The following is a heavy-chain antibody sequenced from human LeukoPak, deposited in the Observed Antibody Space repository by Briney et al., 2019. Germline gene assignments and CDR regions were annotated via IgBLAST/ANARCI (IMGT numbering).Heavy chain of an antibody. Sequence: SETLSLTCTVSGGSISSYYWSWLRQPPGKGLEWIGYIYYSGSTYYNPPLRSRVTISVDTSKNQFSLKLSSVTAADTAVYYCARSSEGRYYYDSSGYSYYYYYMDVWGKGTTVTISS. CDR2: IYYSGST. J-gene: IGHJ6*03. D-gene: IGHD3-22*01. V-gene: IGHV4-59*01. CDR3: ARSSEGRYYYDSSGYSYYYYYMDV. CDR1: GGSISSYY.